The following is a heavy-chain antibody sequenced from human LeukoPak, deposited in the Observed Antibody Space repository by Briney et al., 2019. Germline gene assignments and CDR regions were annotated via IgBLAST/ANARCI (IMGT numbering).Heavy chain of an antibody. CDR1: GGTFSSHG. CDR3: ARDYNYDSSAHDDDLDI. CDR2: IIPIFHTP. V-gene: IGHV1-69*05. Sequence: GASVKVSCKTSGGTFSSHGISWVRQAPGQGLEWMGGIIPIFHTPNYAQNFQDRLTITTDESTNTVYMELSSLRSEDTAVYYCARDYNYDSSAHDDDLDIWGQGTRVTVSS. D-gene: IGHD3-22*01. J-gene: IGHJ3*02.